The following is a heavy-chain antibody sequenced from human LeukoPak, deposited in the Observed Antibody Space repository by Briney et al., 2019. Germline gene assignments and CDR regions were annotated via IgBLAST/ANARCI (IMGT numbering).Heavy chain of an antibody. Sequence: GGSLRLSCAASGFTFSSYAMSWVRQAPGKGLEWVSYINSGSDVISYADSVKGRFTISRDNAQKSLYLQMSSLGAENTAIYYCARGAVCRYDSRIYPRVWVFDLWGQGTLVAVSS. D-gene: IGHD3-22*01. V-gene: IGHV3-48*01. J-gene: IGHJ3*01. CDR2: INSGSDVI. CDR1: GFTFSSYA. CDR3: ARGAVCRYDSRIYPRVWVFDL.